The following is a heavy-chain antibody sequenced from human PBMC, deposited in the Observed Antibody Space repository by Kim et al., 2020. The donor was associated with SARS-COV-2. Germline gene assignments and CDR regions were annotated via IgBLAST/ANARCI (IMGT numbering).Heavy chain of an antibody. V-gene: IGHV3-33*05. CDR3: ARDAVDCSSTSCYSGWTYYYYGMDV. D-gene: IGHD2-2*01. CDR2: ISYDGSNK. CDR1: GFTFSSYG. J-gene: IGHJ6*02. Sequence: GGSLRLSCAASGFTFSSYGMHWVRQAPGKGLEWVAVISYDGSNKYYADSVKGRFTISRDNSKNTVYLQLNSLRAEDTAVYYCARDAVDCSSTSCYSGWTYYYYGMDVWGQGTTVTVSS.